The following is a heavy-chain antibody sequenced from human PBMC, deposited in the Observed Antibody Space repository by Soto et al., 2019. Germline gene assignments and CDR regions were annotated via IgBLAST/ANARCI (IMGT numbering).Heavy chain of an antibody. CDR2: IDPSDSYT. CDR3: AIGDPLVY. Sequence: RGECLKIHWTCSGYIFTRYWIRWVRQMPGKGLEWMGRIDPSDSYTNYSPSFQGHVTISADKSISTAYLQWSSLKASDTAMYYCAIGDPLVYWGQGTLVTVS. CDR1: GYIFTRYW. J-gene: IGHJ4*02. D-gene: IGHD2-21*02. V-gene: IGHV5-10-1*01.